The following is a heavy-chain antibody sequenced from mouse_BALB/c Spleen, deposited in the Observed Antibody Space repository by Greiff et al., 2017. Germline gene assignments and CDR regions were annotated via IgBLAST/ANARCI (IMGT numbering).Heavy chain of an antibody. V-gene: IGHV5-6-3*01. CDR1: GFTFSSYG. CDR3: ASIYYDYDYFDY. CDR2: INSNGGST. J-gene: IGHJ2*01. D-gene: IGHD2-4*01. Sequence: EVQRVESGGGLVQPGGSLKLSCAASGFTFSSYGMSWVRQTPDKRLELVATINSNGGSTYYPDSVKGRFTISRDNAKNTLYLQMSSLKSEDTAMYYCASIYYDYDYFDYWGQGTTLTVSS.